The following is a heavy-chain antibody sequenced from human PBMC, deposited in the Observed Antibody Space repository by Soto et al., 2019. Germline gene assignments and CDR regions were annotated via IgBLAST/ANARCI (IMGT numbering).Heavy chain of an antibody. V-gene: IGHV3-9*01. CDR1: GFTFDDYA. Sequence: PGGSLRLSCAASGFTFDDYAMHWVRQAPGKGLEWVSGISWNSGSIGYADSVKGRFTISRDNAKNSLYLQMNSLRAEDTALYYCAKVARRFWSDAVGYYFDYWGQGTLVTAPQ. J-gene: IGHJ4*02. CDR2: ISWNSGSI. D-gene: IGHD3-3*01. CDR3: AKVARRFWSDAVGYYFDY.